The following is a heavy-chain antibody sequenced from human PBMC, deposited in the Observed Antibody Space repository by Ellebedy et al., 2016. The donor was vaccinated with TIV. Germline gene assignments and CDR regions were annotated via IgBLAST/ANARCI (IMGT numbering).Heavy chain of an antibody. Sequence: SVKVSXXASGGTFSSYAISWVRQAPGQGLEWMGGIIPIFGTANYAQKFQGRVTITADKSTSTAYMELSSLRSEDTAVYYCARRTSASMVRGPTPAFNYYYYGMDVWGQGTTVTVSS. CDR1: GGTFSSYA. J-gene: IGHJ6*02. D-gene: IGHD3-10*01. CDR3: ARRTSASMVRGPTPAFNYYYYGMDV. V-gene: IGHV1-69*06. CDR2: IIPIFGTA.